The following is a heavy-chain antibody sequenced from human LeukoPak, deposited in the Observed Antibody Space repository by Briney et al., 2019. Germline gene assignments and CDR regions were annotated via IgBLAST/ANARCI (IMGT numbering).Heavy chain of an antibody. CDR1: GFPFASFG. Sequence: GGSLSLSCAATGFPFASFGIHWVRQARGKGVDWVAVISFDGSDKYYADSVKGRFTISRDNSKNTVYLQMNSLRAEDTAVYYCAKDTQLAQWLVDYWGQGTVVTVTS. J-gene: IGHJ4*02. CDR2: ISFDGSDK. V-gene: IGHV3-30*18. CDR3: AKDTQLAQWLVDY. D-gene: IGHD6-19*01.